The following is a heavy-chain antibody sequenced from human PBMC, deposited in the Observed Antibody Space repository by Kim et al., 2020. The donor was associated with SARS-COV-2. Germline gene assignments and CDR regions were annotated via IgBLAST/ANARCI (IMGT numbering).Heavy chain of an antibody. CDR1: GFTFGDYA. Sequence: GGSLRLSCTASGFTFGDYAMSWVRQAPGKRLEWVGFIRSKAYGGTTEYAASVKGRFTISRDDSKSIAYLQMNSLKTEDTAVYYCTRLAAADGDWFDPWGQGTLVTVSS. CDR3: TRLAAADGDWFDP. V-gene: IGHV3-49*04. CDR2: IRSKAYGGTT. J-gene: IGHJ5*02. D-gene: IGHD6-13*01.